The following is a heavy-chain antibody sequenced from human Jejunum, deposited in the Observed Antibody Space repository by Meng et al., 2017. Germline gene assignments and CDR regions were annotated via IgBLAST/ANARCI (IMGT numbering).Heavy chain of an antibody. D-gene: IGHD3-10*01. Sequence: GAEVRKPGASGKVSCKVSGYTFIDPFMHWGRQAPGQGLEWMGRINPNSGDTDLAQKFLDRVTMTRDTSITTAYMELSSLTSDDTAVYFCARQGRPGGGSGPTFDYWGQGSLVTVSS. CDR1: GYTFIDPF. CDR2: INPNSGDT. J-gene: IGHJ4*02. V-gene: IGHV1-2*06. CDR3: ARQGRPGGGSGPTFDY.